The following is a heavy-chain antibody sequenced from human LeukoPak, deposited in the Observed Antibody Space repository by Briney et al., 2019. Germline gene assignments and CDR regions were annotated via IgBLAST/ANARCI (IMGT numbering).Heavy chain of an antibody. CDR3: ARANYYDFWSGYYTEYYYYYYMDV. V-gene: IGHV3-74*01. J-gene: IGHJ6*03. Sequence: GGSLRLSCAASGFTFSSYWMHWVRQAPGKGLVWVSRINSDGSSTSYADSVKGRFTISRDNAKNTLYLQMNSLRAEDTAVYYCARANYYDFWSGYYTEYYYYYYMDVWGKGTTVTVSS. CDR2: INSDGSST. D-gene: IGHD3-3*01. CDR1: GFTFSSYW.